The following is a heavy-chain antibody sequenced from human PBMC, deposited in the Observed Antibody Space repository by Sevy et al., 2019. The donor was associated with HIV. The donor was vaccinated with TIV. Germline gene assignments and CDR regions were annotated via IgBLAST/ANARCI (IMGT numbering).Heavy chain of an antibody. CDR3: AKDPTIAVAGIFYY. D-gene: IGHD6-19*01. V-gene: IGHV3-23*01. CDR2: ISGSGGST. J-gene: IGHJ4*02. Sequence: EGSLRLSCAASGFTFSSYAMSWVRQAPGKGLEWVSAISGSGGSTYYADSVKGRFTISRDNSKNTLYLQMNSLRAEDTAVYYCAKDPTIAVAGIFYYWGQGTLVTVSS. CDR1: GFTFSSYA.